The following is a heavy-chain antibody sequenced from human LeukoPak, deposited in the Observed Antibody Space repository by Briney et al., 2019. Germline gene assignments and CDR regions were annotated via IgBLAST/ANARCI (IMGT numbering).Heavy chain of an antibody. CDR1: GDSISSNEW. CDR2: VFHSGST. J-gene: IGHJ4*02. V-gene: IGHV4-4*02. CDR3: ARDLAVAGTNYFDF. Sequence: PSETLSLTCSVSGDSISSNEWWSWVRQPPGKGLEWNGEVFHSGSTNHNPSLKSRVTISIDKSKNQFSLEVTSVTAADTAIYYCARDLAVAGTNYFDFWGQGVLVTVSS. D-gene: IGHD6-19*01.